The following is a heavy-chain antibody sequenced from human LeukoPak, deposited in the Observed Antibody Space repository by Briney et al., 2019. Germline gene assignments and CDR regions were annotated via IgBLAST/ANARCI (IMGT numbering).Heavy chain of an antibody. V-gene: IGHV1-69*05. D-gene: IGHD2-15*01. Sequence: SLKVSCKASGGTFYNDAVTWVRQAPGQGLEWMGGLIPIFGAANYAQKFQDRVTITTDESTSTAYLELSSLRYEDTAVYYCARWVGAGYCSGGRCDNWFDPWGQGTLVTVSS. J-gene: IGHJ5*02. CDR3: ARWVGAGYCSGGRCDNWFDP. CDR2: LIPIFGAA. CDR1: GGTFYNDA.